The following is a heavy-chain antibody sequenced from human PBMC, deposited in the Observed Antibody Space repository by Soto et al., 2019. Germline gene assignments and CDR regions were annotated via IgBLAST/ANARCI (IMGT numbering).Heavy chain of an antibody. J-gene: IGHJ4*02. Sequence: SETLSLTCTVSGGSLSSYYWTWIRQPPGKGLEWIGYVYYSGNTNYNPSLKSRVTISADTSNNQFSLRLNSVTAADTAVYYCARQHYYDSSGYYTWNWGQGTLVTVSS. CDR2: VYYSGNT. CDR3: ARQHYYDSSGYYTWN. CDR1: GGSLSSYY. V-gene: IGHV4-59*08. D-gene: IGHD3-22*01.